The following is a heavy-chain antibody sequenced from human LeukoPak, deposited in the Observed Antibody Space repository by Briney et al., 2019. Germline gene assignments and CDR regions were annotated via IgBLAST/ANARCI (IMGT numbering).Heavy chain of an antibody. D-gene: IGHD6-19*01. CDR2: INHSGRT. CDR1: GGSISSYY. V-gene: IGHV4-34*01. J-gene: IGHJ4*02. Sequence: PSETLSLTCTVSGGSISSYYWSWIRQPPGKGLEWIGEINHSGRTNYNPSLKSRVTISVDTSKNQFSLKLSSVTAADTAVYYCARDIGGAGYWGQGTLVTVSS. CDR3: ARDIGGAGY.